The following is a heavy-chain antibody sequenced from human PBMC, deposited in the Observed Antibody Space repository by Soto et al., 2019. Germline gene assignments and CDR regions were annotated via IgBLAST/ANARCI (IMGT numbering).Heavy chain of an antibody. CDR3: ARPNYGSGSTYFDY. CDR2: IFYSGTT. V-gene: IGHV4-31*03. CDR1: GGSISSGGYY. Sequence: SETLSLTCTVSGGSISSGGYYWSWIRQHPGKGLEWIGYIFYSGTTYYNPSLKSRVTISVDTSKNQFSLKLNSMTAADTAVYYCARPNYGSGSTYFDYWGQGTLVTVSS. J-gene: IGHJ4*02. D-gene: IGHD3-10*01.